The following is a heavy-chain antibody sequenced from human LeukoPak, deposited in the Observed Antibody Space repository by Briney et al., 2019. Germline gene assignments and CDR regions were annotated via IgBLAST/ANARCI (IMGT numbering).Heavy chain of an antibody. Sequence: GGSLRLSCAASGFTFSDYYMSWIRQAPGKGLEWVSYISSSGSTIYYADSVKGRFTISRDNAKNSLYLQMNSLRAEDTAVYYCARDATIVVVPAASDYWGQGTLVTVSS. J-gene: IGHJ4*02. V-gene: IGHV3-11*04. D-gene: IGHD2-2*01. CDR3: ARDATIVVVPAASDY. CDR1: GFTFSDYY. CDR2: ISSSGSTI.